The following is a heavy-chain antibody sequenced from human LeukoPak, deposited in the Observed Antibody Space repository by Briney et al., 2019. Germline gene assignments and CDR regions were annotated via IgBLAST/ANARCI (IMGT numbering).Heavy chain of an antibody. J-gene: IGHJ4*02. D-gene: IGHD2-8*01. V-gene: IGHV4-59*05. Sequence: SETLSLTCTVSGGSISSYYWSWIRQPAGKGLEWIGSIYYSGSTYYNPSLKSRVTISVDTSKNQFSLKLSSVTAADTAVYYCARLSYCTNGVCYPTTFDYWGQGALVTVSS. CDR1: GGSISSYY. CDR2: IYYSGST. CDR3: ARLSYCTNGVCYPTTFDY.